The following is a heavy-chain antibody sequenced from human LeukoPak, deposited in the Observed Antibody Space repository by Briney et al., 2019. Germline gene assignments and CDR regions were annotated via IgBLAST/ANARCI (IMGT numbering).Heavy chain of an antibody. CDR2: ISGNGPNT. J-gene: IGHJ4*02. V-gene: IGHV3-23*01. D-gene: IGHD1-14*01. CDR3: AKHLSGSRAFDY. Sequence: GGSLRLSCAASGFTFSSYAMTWVRRAPGKGLEWVSAISGNGPNTCYADSAMGRFTISRDNSHNTLYLQMNSLRAEDTALYYCAKHLSGSRAFDYWGQGALVTVSS. CDR1: GFTFSSYA.